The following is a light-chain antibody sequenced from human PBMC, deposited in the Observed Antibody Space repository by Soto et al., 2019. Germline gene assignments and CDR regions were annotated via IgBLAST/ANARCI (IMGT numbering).Light chain of an antibody. Sequence: QSALTQPPSASGSPGQSFTISCTGTSSDVGGYNYVSWYQQHPGKVPKLMIYEVNKRPSGVPDRFSGSKSGNTASLTVSGLQAEDEADYFCTSYAGGNIVFGTGTKLTVL. CDR1: SSDVGGYNY. J-gene: IGLJ1*01. CDR2: EVN. V-gene: IGLV2-8*01. CDR3: TSYAGGNIV.